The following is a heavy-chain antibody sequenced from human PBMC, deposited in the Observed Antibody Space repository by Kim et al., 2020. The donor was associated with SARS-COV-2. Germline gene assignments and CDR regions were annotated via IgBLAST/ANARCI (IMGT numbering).Heavy chain of an antibody. V-gene: IGHV3-11*04. J-gene: IGHJ6*02. CDR3: ARDRYYYGMDV. Sequence: YYADSVKGRFTISRDNAKNALYLQMNSLRAEDTAVYYCARDRYYYGMDVWGQGTTVTVSS.